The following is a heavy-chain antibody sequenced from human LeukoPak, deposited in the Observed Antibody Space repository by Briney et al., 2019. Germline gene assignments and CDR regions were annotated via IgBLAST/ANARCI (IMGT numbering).Heavy chain of an antibody. J-gene: IGHJ4*02. V-gene: IGHV4-39*07. CDR1: GGSISSSSYY. Sequence: SETLSLTCTVSGGSISSSSYYWGWIRQPPGKGLEWIGSIYYSGSTYYNPSLKSRVTISVDTSKNQFSLKLSSVTAADTAVYYCARVGVLFPNRPRYYFDYWGQGTLVTVSS. D-gene: IGHD2-21*01. CDR2: IYYSGST. CDR3: ARVGVLFPNRPRYYFDY.